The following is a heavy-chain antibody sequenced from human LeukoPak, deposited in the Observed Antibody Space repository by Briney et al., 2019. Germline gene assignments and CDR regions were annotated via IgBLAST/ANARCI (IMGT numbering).Heavy chain of an antibody. Sequence: ASVKVSCKASGYTFTSYDINWVRQATGQGLEWMGWMNPNSGSTGYAQKFQGRVTMTRNISISTAYMELSSLRSEDTAVDYCARGSVGYDFCSGYYDSDYWGQGTLVTVSS. CDR2: MNPNSGST. CDR3: ARGSVGYDFCSGYYDSDY. V-gene: IGHV1-8*01. CDR1: GYTFTSYD. J-gene: IGHJ4*02. D-gene: IGHD3-3*01.